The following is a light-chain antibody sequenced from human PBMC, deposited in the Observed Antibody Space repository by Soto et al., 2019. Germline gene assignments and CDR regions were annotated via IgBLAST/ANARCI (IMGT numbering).Light chain of an antibody. CDR1: QGISDY. CDR2: STS. CDR3: QQLRSYPLT. V-gene: IGKV1-9*01. J-gene: IGKJ4*01. Sequence: DIQLTQSPSFLSASVGDRVTITCRASQGISDYLAWYQEKPGQAPKILIYSTSTLQSGVPSRFSGSGSGTEFTLTISILQPEDFATYCCQQLRSYPLTFGGGTKVEIK.